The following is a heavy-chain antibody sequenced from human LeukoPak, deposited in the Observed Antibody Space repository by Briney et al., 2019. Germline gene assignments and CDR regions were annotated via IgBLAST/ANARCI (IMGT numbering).Heavy chain of an antibody. CDR2: IIPIFGTA. Sequence: SVKVSCKASGGTLTSYTISWVRQAPGQGLGWMGGIIPIFGTANYAQKFQGRVTITADESTSTAYMELSSLRSEDTAVYYCARMYSGWPGNYYYYMDVWGKGTTVTISS. CDR3: ARMYSGWPGNYYYYMDV. V-gene: IGHV1-69*13. J-gene: IGHJ6*03. D-gene: IGHD5-12*01. CDR1: GGTLTSYT.